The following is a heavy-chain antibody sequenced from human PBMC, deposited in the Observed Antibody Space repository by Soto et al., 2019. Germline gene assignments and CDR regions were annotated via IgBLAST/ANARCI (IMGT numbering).Heavy chain of an antibody. J-gene: IGHJ4*02. CDR2: VSDDGYTT. D-gene: IGHD2-2*01. V-gene: IGHV3-30*03. CDR1: GFIFSTYG. CDR3: AREGHHVVGPDASSFDY. Sequence: QVRLVESGGGVVQPGRSLRLSCAASGFIFSTYGMHWVRQAPGKGLQWVAVVSDDGYTTYYAESVKGRFTVSRDSSKNTLYLQMSNLSIEDTAVYYCAREGHHVVGPDASSFDYWGQGTLVTVSS.